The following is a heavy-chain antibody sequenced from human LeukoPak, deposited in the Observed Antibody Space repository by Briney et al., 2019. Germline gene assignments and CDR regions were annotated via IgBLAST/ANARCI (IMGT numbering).Heavy chain of an antibody. D-gene: IGHD3-3*01. CDR2: IYPGDSDT. V-gene: IGHV5-51*01. CDR1: GYSFTTNW. Sequence: GESLKISCKGSGYSFTTNWIAWVRQIPGKGLEWMGIIYPGDSDTRYSPSFQGQVTISADKSISTAYLQWSSLKASDTAMYYCARPHDFWSGYPDYWGQGTLVTVSS. J-gene: IGHJ4*02. CDR3: ARPHDFWSGYPDY.